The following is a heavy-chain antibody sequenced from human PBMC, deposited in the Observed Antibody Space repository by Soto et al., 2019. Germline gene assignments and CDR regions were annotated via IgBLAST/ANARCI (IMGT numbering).Heavy chain of an antibody. D-gene: IGHD3-10*01. CDR3: ARAPSYGSGSDYSNFDY. CDR2: IYYSGST. J-gene: IGHJ4*02. Sequence: QVQLQESGPGLVKPSQTLSLTCTVSGGSISSGGYYWSWIRQHPGKGLEWIGYIYYSGSTYYNPSLKSRVTRAVDTAKNQFSRKLSSVTAADTAVYDCARAPSYGSGSDYSNFDYWGQGTLVTVSS. CDR1: GGSISSGGYY. V-gene: IGHV4-31*03.